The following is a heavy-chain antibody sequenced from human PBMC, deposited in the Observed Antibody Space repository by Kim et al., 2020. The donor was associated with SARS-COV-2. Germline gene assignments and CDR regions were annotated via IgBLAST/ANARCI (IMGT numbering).Heavy chain of an antibody. Sequence: SETLSLTCTVSGYSISSGYYWGWIRQPPGKGLEWIASTFESGSTFYNPSLKSRVTISVDKPKNQFSLKLNSVTAADTAVYYCARATDNGDISGGRNWFDPWGLGILVTVSS. J-gene: IGHJ5*02. CDR1: GYSISSGYY. V-gene: IGHV4-38-2*02. CDR3: ARATDNGDISGGRNWFDP. D-gene: IGHD4-17*01. CDR2: TFESGST.